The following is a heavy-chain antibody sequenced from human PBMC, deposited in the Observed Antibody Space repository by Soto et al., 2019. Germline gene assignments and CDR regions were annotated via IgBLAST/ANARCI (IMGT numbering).Heavy chain of an antibody. D-gene: IGHD6-6*01. J-gene: IGHJ1*01. CDR2: IIPIFGTA. V-gene: IGHV1-69*13. CDR1: GGSLSSHV. Sequence: ASLKVSCKSSGGSLSSHVIIWVRQAPGQGLEWMGGIIPIFGTANYAQKFQGRVTITADESADESPRTAYMELSSLRFEDTAVYYCVSSPAEHFQHWGQGTLVTVSS. CDR3: VSSPAEHFQH.